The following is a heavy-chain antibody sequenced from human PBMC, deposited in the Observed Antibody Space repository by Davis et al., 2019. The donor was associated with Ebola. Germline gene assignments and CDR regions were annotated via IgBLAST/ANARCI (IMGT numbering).Heavy chain of an antibody. V-gene: IGHV1-18*01. CDR2: ISAYNGNT. CDR1: GYTFPRYG. J-gene: IGHJ6*02. D-gene: IGHD6-25*01. CDR3: ARGAYSSGFVYYYGMDV. Sequence: ASVKVSCKASGYTFPRYGIRWVRQAPGQGLEWMGWISAYNGNTNYAQKLQGRVTMTTDTSTSTAYMELRSLRSDDTAVYYCARGAYSSGFVYYYGMDVWGQGTTVTVSS.